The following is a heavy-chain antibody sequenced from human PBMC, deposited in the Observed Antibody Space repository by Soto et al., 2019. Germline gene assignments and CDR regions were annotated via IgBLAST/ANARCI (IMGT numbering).Heavy chain of an antibody. D-gene: IGHD4-4*01. Sequence: ASVKVSCKASGYTFTGYGISWVRQAPGQGLEWVGWIHTYNGNKNFAQKFQGRVTLTTDTSTSTAYMELRSLSSDDTAVYYCARDSDYTIAYWGQGTLVTVSS. J-gene: IGHJ4*02. CDR2: IHTYNGNK. CDR3: ARDSDYTIAY. CDR1: GYTFTGYG. V-gene: IGHV1-18*01.